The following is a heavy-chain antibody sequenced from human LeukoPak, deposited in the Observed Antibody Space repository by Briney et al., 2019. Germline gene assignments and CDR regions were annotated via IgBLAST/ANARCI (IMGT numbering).Heavy chain of an antibody. J-gene: IGHJ6*03. CDR3: ARPHNYYGSGSYYHYYYYMHV. CDR2: IKQNGSKK. CDR1: GFTFSSYY. Sequence: GGSLRLSCAASGFTFSSYYMSWVRQAPGKGLEWVANIKQNGSKKYYVDSVKGRFTISRDNAKNSLYLQKNNLTAEDTAVYYCARPHNYYGSGSYYHYYYYMHVWEKGPAVTISS. V-gene: IGHV3-7*01. D-gene: IGHD3-10*01.